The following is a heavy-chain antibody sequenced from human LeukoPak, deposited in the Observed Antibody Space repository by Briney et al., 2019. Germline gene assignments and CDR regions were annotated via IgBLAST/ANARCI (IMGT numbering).Heavy chain of an antibody. CDR3: ASIAARPVEYFQH. J-gene: IGHJ1*01. Sequence: SVKVSCKASGGTFSSYAISWVRQAPGQGLEWMGGITPIFGTANYAQKFQGRVTITTDESTSTAYMELSNLRSEDTAVYYCASIAARPVEYFQHWGQGTLVTVSS. D-gene: IGHD6-6*01. V-gene: IGHV1-69*05. CDR2: ITPIFGTA. CDR1: GGTFSSYA.